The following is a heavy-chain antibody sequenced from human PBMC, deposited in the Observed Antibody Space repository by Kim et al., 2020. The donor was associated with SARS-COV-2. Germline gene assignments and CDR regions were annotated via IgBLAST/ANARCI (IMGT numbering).Heavy chain of an antibody. CDR3: AGRRYSSSWYILDY. V-gene: IGHV3-23*01. J-gene: IGHJ4*02. D-gene: IGHD6-13*01. CDR1: GFSFSTYA. Sequence: GGSLRLSCAASGFSFSTYAMSWVRQAPGKGLEWVSGISGRGENTWYADSVKGRFSISRDNSRNTLYLQMNSLRAEDTAVYYCAGRRYSSSWYILDYWGQGTLVTVSS. CDR2: ISGRGENT.